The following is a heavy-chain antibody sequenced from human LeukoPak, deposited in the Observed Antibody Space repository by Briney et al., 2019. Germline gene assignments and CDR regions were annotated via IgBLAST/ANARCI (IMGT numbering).Heavy chain of an antibody. CDR2: INGDGSST. Sequence: WGSLRLSCAASGFTFSSYWMHWVRQAPGKGLVWVSRINGDGSSTTYADSVKGRFTISRDNAKNTLYLQMNGLRADDTAVYYCVRDLVVTSAYWGQGTLVTVSS. CDR3: VRDLVVTSAY. V-gene: IGHV3-74*01. J-gene: IGHJ4*02. D-gene: IGHD3-22*01. CDR1: GFTFSSYW.